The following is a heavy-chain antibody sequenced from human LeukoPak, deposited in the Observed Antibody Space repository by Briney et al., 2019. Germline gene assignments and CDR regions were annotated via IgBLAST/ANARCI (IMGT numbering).Heavy chain of an antibody. D-gene: IGHD3-22*01. Sequence: AGGSLRLSCAASGFTFSSYWMSWVRQAPGKGLEWVAVISYDGSNKYYADSVKGRFTISRDNSKNTLYLQMNSLRAEDTAVYYCARDGVPGGYYPYYFDYWGQGTLVTVSS. CDR1: GFTFSSYW. V-gene: IGHV3-30*03. CDR3: ARDGVPGGYYPYYFDY. J-gene: IGHJ4*02. CDR2: ISYDGSNK.